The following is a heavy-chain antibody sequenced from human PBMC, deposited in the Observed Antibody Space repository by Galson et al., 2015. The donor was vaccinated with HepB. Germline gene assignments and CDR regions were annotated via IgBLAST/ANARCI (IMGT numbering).Heavy chain of an antibody. J-gene: IGHJ6*03. CDR3: AKSYRLVPYMDV. V-gene: IGHV3-23*01. CDR2: ISGSASAT. CDR1: GFTFNNYA. D-gene: IGHD2-2*01. Sequence: SLRLSCAASGFTFNNYAMSWVRQAPGKGLEWVSSISGSASATYYADSVKGRFTISRDNSKSALFLLVSSLRAEDTAVYYCAKSYRLVPYMDVWGTGTTVTVSS.